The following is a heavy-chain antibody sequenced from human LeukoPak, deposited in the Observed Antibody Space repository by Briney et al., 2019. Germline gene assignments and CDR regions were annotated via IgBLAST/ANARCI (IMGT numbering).Heavy chain of an antibody. J-gene: IGHJ1*01. Sequence: GASVKVSCKASGYTFTSYGISWVRQAPGQGVERKGWISAYNGNTNYAQKLQGRVTMTTDTSTSTAYMELRSLRSDDTAVYYCARELYYYDSSGYGEYFQHWGQGTLVTVSS. D-gene: IGHD3-22*01. CDR1: GYTFTSYG. CDR3: ARELYYYDSSGYGEYFQH. V-gene: IGHV1-18*01. CDR2: ISAYNGNT.